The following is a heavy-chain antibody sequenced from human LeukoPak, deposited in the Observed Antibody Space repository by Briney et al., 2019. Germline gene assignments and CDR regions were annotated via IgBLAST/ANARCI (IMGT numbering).Heavy chain of an antibody. CDR3: ASKTTVNHY. Sequence: PGGSLRLSCAASGFTFSSYAMHWVRQAPGKGLEWVAVISYDGSNKYYADSVKGRFTISRDNSKNTLYLQMNSLRAEDTAVYYCASKTTVNHYWGQGTLVTVSS. J-gene: IGHJ4*02. V-gene: IGHV3-30-3*01. CDR1: GFTFSSYA. D-gene: IGHD4-11*01. CDR2: ISYDGSNK.